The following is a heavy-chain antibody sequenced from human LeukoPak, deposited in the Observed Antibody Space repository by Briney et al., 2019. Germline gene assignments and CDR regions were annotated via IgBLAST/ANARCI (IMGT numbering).Heavy chain of an antibody. CDR2: INWSGGST. J-gene: IGHJ6*04. CDR3: VRDLASTDV. CDR1: GFTFDDYG. Sequence: RSGWSLRLSCAASGFTFDDYGMSWVRQAPGKGLEWVSGINWSGGSTGYADSVQGRFTISRDNAKNSLYLQMNSLRADDTALYYRVRDLASTDVWGKGTTVTVSS. D-gene: IGHD3-16*01. V-gene: IGHV3-20*04.